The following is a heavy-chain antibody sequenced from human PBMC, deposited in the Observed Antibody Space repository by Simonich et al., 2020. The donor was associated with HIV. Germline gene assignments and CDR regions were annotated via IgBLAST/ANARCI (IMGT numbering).Heavy chain of an antibody. CDR2: INHSGST. J-gene: IGHJ6*03. Sequence: QVQLQQWGAGLLKPSETLSLTCAVYGGSFSGYYRSWIRPPPGKGLGWIGEINHSGSTNYNPALKSRVTISVDTSKNQFSLKLSSVTAADTAVYSCARGIPRNYYYFYYMDVWGKGTTVIVSS. V-gene: IGHV4-34*01. D-gene: IGHD1-1*01. CDR1: GGSFSGYY. CDR3: ARGIPRNYYYFYYMDV.